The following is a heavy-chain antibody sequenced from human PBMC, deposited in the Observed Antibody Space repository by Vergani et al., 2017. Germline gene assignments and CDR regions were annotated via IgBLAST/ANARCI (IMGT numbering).Heavy chain of an antibody. J-gene: IGHJ3*02. CDR2: ISSSSRTI. CDR1: GFNFSSYS. Sequence: EVQLLESGGGLVQPGGSLRLSCAASGFNFSSYSMNWVRQAPGKGLEWVSYISSSSRTIYYADSVKGRFTISRDNAKSSLYLQMNSLRAEDTAVYYCARRGWAFDIWGKGTMVTVSS. D-gene: IGHD2-15*01. V-gene: IGHV3-48*01. CDR3: ARRGWAFDI.